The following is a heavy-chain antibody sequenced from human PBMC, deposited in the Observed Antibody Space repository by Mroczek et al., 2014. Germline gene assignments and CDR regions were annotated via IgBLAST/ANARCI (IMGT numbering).Heavy chain of an antibody. CDR2: IYHSGST. V-gene: IGHV4-30-2*01. J-gene: IGHJ3*02. Sequence: QVQLVESGSGLVKPSQTLSLTCAVSGGSISSGGYSWSWIRQPPGKGLEWIGYIYHSGSTYYNPSLKSRVTISVDRSKNQFSLKLSSVTAADTAVYYCARKDDWVDIWGQGTMVTVSS. CDR1: GGSISSGGYS. D-gene: IGHD3-9*01. CDR3: ARKDDWVDI.